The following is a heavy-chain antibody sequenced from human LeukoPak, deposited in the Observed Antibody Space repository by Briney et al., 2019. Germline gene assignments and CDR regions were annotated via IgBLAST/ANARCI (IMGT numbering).Heavy chain of an antibody. V-gene: IGHV3-11*01. D-gene: IGHD5/OR15-5a*01. CDR1: GITFSDYY. J-gene: IGHJ6*03. CDR2: ISRSGTMI. Sequence: GGSLRLSCAASGITFSDYYMSWIRRAPGKGLEWVSYISRSGTMIYYADSVKGRFTISRDNAKNSAYLQMDSLRAEDTAVYYCARVGGHSVPTRETASRYMDVWGKGISVTVSS. CDR3: ARVGGHSVPTRETASRYMDV.